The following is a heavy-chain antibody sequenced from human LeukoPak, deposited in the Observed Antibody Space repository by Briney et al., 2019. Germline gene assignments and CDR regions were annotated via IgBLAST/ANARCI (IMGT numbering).Heavy chain of an antibody. CDR3: ARETDSNFLDS. CDR1: GGSIGTYY. V-gene: IGHV4-59*12. D-gene: IGHD3-3*02. CDR2: VYYSGST. J-gene: IGHJ4*02. Sequence: SETLSLTCTVSGGSIGTYYWSWIRQPPGKGLEWIGYVYYSGSTNYNPSLKSRVTISVDTSKNQFSLKVRFVTAADTAVYYCARETDSNFLDSWGQGTLVTVSS.